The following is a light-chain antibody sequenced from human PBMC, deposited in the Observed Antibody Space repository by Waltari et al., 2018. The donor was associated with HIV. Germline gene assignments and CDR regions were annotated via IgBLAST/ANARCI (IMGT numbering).Light chain of an antibody. Sequence: QSALTQPASVSGSPGQSITISCTGTNSDVGGYNYVSWYQQYPGKAPKLMIYEVTNLPSGVSNRFAGSKSGNTASLTISGLQAEDEADYYCSSFRHTRTLEFGGGTKLTVL. CDR1: NSDVGGYNY. J-gene: IGLJ2*01. CDR3: SSFRHTRTLE. CDR2: EVT. V-gene: IGLV2-14*01.